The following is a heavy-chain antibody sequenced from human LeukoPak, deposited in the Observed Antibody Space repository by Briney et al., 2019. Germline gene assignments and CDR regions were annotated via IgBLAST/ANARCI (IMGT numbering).Heavy chain of an antibody. D-gene: IGHD2-15*01. Sequence: PGGSLRVSCAVSGFTFSSYSMNWVRQAPGKGLEWVSSISSSSSYIYYADSVKGRFTISRDNAKNSLYLEMNSLRAEDTAVYYCARAYCSGGCCYPFDYWGQGTLVTVSS. V-gene: IGHV3-21*01. J-gene: IGHJ4*02. CDR2: ISSSSSYI. CDR3: ARAYCSGGCCYPFDY. CDR1: GFTFSSYS.